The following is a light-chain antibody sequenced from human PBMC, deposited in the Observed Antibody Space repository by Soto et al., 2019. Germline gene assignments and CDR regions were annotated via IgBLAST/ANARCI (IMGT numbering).Light chain of an antibody. J-gene: IGKJ1*01. Sequence: EIVLTQSPGSLSGXAGVXXTVXXGASQSVSSSYLAWYQQKPGQAPRLLIYGASSRATGIPDRFSGSGSGTDFTLTISRLEPEDFAVYYCQQYGSSPRTFGQGTKVDIK. V-gene: IGKV3-20*01. CDR2: GAS. CDR3: QQYGSSPRT. CDR1: QSVSSSY.